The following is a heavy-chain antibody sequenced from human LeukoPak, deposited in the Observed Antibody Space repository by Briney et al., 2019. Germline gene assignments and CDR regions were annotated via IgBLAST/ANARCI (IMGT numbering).Heavy chain of an antibody. Sequence: SETLSLTCAVYGGSFSGYYWSWIRQPPGKGLEWIGSIYYSGTTYYNPSLKSRVTILVDTSKNQFSLKLSSVTAADTAVYYCARLRYSYDVCFDYWGQGTLVTVSS. J-gene: IGHJ4*02. CDR2: IYYSGTT. CDR1: GGSFSGYY. V-gene: IGHV4-34*01. D-gene: IGHD5-18*01. CDR3: ARLRYSYDVCFDY.